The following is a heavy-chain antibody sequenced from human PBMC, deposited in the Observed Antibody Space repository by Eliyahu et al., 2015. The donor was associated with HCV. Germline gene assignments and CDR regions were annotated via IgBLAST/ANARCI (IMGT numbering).Heavy chain of an antibody. CDR3: ARDPYGSGSYYFDY. Sequence: EVQLVEPGGGLVKPGGSLRLSCAASGFTFSSYSMNWVRQAPGKGLEWVSSISSSSSYIYYADSVKGRFTISRDNAKNSLYLQMNTLRAEDTAVYYCARDPYGSGSYYFDYWGQGTLVTVSS. D-gene: IGHD3-10*01. CDR2: ISSSSSYI. J-gene: IGHJ4*02. CDR1: GFTFSSYS. V-gene: IGHV3-21*01.